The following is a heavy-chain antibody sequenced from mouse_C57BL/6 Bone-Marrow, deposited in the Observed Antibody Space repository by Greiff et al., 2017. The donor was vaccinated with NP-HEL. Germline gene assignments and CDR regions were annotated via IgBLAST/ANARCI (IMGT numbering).Heavy chain of an antibody. D-gene: IGHD2-4*01. V-gene: IGHV1-69*01. J-gene: IGHJ1*03. CDR2: IDPSDSYT. CDR3: ARLYDYLWYFDV. CDR1: GYTFTSYW. Sequence: QVQLQQPGAELVMPGASVKLSCKASGYTFTSYWMHWVKQRPGQGLEWIGEIDPSDSYTNYNQKFKGKSTLTVDQSSSTAYMQLSSLTSEDSAVYYCARLYDYLWYFDVWGTGTTVTVSS.